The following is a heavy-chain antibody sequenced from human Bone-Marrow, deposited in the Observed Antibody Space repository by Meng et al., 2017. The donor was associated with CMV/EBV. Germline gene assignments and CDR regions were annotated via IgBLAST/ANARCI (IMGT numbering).Heavy chain of an antibody. J-gene: IGHJ4*02. V-gene: IGHV6-1*01. Sequence: LRLSCAVSGDSVSSNSAAWNWNRPAPSRGLEWLGRTYYRSKWYNDYAVSVKSRITINPDASKNQFALQLNSVTPEDRAVYYWARGSENFDYWGQGTLVNGSS. CDR2: TYYRSKWYN. CDR3: ARGSENFDY. CDR1: GDSVSSNSAA.